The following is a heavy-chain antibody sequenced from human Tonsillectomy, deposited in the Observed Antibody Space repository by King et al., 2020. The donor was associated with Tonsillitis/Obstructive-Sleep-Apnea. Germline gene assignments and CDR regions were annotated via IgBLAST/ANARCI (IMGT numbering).Heavy chain of an antibody. D-gene: IGHD5-18*01. J-gene: IGHJ4*02. CDR1: GFTFSSYE. V-gene: IGHV3-48*03. CDR2: ISSSGSTI. CDR3: ARKGGKQVWSHFDY. Sequence: EVQLVESGGGLVQPGGSLRLSCAASGFTFSSYEMNWVRQAPGKGLEWVSYISSSGSTIYYADSVKGRFTISRDNAKNSLYLQMNSLRADDTAVYYCARKGGKQVWSHFDYWGQGTLVTVSS.